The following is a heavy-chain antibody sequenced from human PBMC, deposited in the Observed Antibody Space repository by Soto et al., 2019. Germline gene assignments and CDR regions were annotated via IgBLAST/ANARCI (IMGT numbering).Heavy chain of an antibody. V-gene: IGHV3-23*01. J-gene: IGHJ4*02. CDR3: AKSWGNTWECYYFDS. CDR2: ISGAGGST. Sequence: EVQLLESGGGLVQPGGSLRLSCAASGLIFETYSMSWVRQPPGKGLEWVSGISGAGGSTYYADSVKGRFTISRDNSKNTLYLQVNSLRTEDTAVYYCAKSWGNTWECYYFDSLGEGTLVTVSS. CDR1: GLIFETYS. D-gene: IGHD3-16*01.